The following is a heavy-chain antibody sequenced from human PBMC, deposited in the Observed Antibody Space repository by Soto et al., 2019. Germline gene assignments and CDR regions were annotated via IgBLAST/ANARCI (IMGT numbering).Heavy chain of an antibody. D-gene: IGHD6-19*01. V-gene: IGHV1-3*01. J-gene: IGHJ4*02. Sequence: QVHLVQSGSEGKKPGASVKVSCKASGYTITNHAMHWVRQAPGQRLEWMGWINAGNGDTKYSQKFQDRVTLIADTSANTVYMELSSLKSEDTAVYYCAIRIAVAGAFDHWGQGTLVTVSS. CDR1: GYTITNHA. CDR3: AIRIAVAGAFDH. CDR2: INAGNGDT.